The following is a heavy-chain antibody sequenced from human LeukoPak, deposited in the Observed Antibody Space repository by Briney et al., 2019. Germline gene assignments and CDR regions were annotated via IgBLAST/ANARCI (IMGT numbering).Heavy chain of an antibody. V-gene: IGHV3-33*06. Sequence: GGSLRLSCAASGFTFSNYGMHWVRQAPGKGLEWVAVIWYDGSYKYYTDSVKDRFTISRDNSKNTLYLQMSSLRAEDTAVYYCAKDFYVGPVLARYFDYWGQGTLVTVSS. CDR1: GFTFSNYG. CDR2: IWYDGSYK. J-gene: IGHJ4*02. CDR3: AKDFYVGPVLARYFDY. D-gene: IGHD1-26*01.